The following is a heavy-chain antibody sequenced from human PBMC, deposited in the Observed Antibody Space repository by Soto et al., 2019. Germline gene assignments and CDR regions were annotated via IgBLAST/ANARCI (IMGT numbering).Heavy chain of an antibody. J-gene: IGHJ3*02. CDR3: ARGEDTSGYSVGDAFDI. CDR2: ISAYNGDT. V-gene: IGHV1-18*01. D-gene: IGHD3-22*01. CDR1: GYTFSNHD. Sequence: ASVKVSCKTSGYTFSNHDLSWVRQAPGQGLEWMGLISAYNGDTKYTQKIQGRVTMTTDTSTTTAYLELRSLRSDDTAVYYCARGEDTSGYSVGDAFDIWGQGTMVPVSS.